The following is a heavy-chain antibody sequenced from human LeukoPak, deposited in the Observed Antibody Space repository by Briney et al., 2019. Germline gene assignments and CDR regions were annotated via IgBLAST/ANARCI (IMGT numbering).Heavy chain of an antibody. J-gene: IGHJ4*02. CDR2: IKQDGSEK. D-gene: IGHD6-13*01. Sequence: TGGPLRLSCAASGFAFSSYWMSWVRQAPGKGLEWVANIKQDGSEKYYVDSVKGRFTISRDSAKNSLYLQMNSLRAEDTAEYYCARGTIAAAGYYYFDYWGQGTQVTVSS. CDR1: GFAFSSYW. CDR3: ARGTIAAAGYYYFDY. V-gene: IGHV3-7*04.